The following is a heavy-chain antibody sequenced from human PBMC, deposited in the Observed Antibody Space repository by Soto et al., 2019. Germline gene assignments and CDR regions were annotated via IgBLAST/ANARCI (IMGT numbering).Heavy chain of an antibody. V-gene: IGHV4-59*01. CDR3: ARSFYP. Sequence: QVQLQESGPGLVKPSETLSLTCTVSGGSISNYQWSWVRQPPGKRLEWIGYIYYNGTTSYNPSLTSRVTISVDISKNHLSLTLTSVTAADTAVYYCARSFYPWGQGTLVTVSS. J-gene: IGHJ5*02. CDR2: IYYNGTT. D-gene: IGHD3-3*01. CDR1: GGSISNYQ.